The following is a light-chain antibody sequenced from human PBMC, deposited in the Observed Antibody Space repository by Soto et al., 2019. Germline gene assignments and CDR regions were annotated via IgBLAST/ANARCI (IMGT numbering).Light chain of an antibody. CDR3: QQYNNWPLT. V-gene: IGKV3-15*01. J-gene: IGKJ4*01. Sequence: EIVMTQSPATLSVSPGERVTLSCRASESVSNNVAWYQQKPGQAPRLLIYHAINRATGIPARFSGSGSGTELTLTISSLQSADFAIYYCQQYNNWPLTFGGGTKVEI. CDR1: ESVSNN. CDR2: HAI.